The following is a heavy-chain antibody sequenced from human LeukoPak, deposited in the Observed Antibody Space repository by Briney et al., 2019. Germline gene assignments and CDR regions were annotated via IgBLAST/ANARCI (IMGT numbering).Heavy chain of an antibody. CDR1: GFTFSSYS. J-gene: IGHJ6*02. V-gene: IGHV3-48*02. CDR2: ISSSSGTI. Sequence: GGSLRLSCAASGFTFSSYSMNWVRQAPGKGLEWVSYISSSSGTIHYADSVKGRFTISRDNAKNSLYLQMNSLRDEDTAVYYCARDHKTLFYYGMDVWGQGTTVTVSS. CDR3: ARDHKTLFYYGMDV.